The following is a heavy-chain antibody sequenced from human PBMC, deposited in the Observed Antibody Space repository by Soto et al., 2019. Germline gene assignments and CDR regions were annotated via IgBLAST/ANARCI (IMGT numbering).Heavy chain of an antibody. D-gene: IGHD3-22*01. CDR1: GGTLSNSG. Sequence: GASVKVSCKASGGTLSNSGLSWVRQAPGQGLEWMGGIIPTFRSTKYAQKFQGRVTITADESTSTAYMELSSLRSEDTAVYYCARGRLIYYYDSSAYYYDVDIWGQGTMVTVSS. V-gene: IGHV1-69*13. CDR2: IIPTFRST. CDR3: ARGRLIYYYDSSAYYYDVDI. J-gene: IGHJ3*02.